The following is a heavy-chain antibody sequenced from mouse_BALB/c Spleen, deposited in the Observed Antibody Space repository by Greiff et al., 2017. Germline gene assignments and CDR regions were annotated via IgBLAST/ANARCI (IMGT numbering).Heavy chain of an antibody. J-gene: IGHJ2*01. CDR3: ARDTTVVGDYFDY. Sequence: QVQLQQSGPELVRPGASVKMSCKASGYTFTSYWMHWVKQRPGQGLEWVGMIDPSNSETRLNKKFKDKATLNVDKSSNTDYMQLSSLTSEDSAVYYCARDTTVVGDYFDYWGQGTTLTVSS. CDR1: GYTFTSYW. D-gene: IGHD1-1*01. CDR2: IDPSNSET. V-gene: IGHV1-59*01.